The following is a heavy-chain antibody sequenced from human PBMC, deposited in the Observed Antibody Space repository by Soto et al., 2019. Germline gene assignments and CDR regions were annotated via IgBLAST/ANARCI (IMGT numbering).Heavy chain of an antibody. J-gene: IGHJ5*02. CDR2: ISSSSSYI. V-gene: IGHV3-21*01. D-gene: IGHD6-6*01. CDR3: ARRASSSSGWFDP. Sequence: EVQLVESGGGLVKPGGSLRLSCAASGFTFSSYSMNWVRQAPGKGLEWVSSISSSSSYIYYADSVKGRFTISRDNAKNSLDRQMNCLRAEDTAVYYCARRASSSSGWFDPWGQGTLVTVSS. CDR1: GFTFSSYS.